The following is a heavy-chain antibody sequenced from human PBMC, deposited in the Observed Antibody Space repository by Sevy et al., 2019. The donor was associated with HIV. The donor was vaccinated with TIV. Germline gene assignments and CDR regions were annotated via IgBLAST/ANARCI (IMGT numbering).Heavy chain of an antibody. V-gene: IGHV3-15*01. D-gene: IGHD3-16*01. J-gene: IGHJ4*02. Sequence: GGSLRLSCAASGFTFSGAWMSWVRQVPGKGLEWLGRIKSETDGGATDYAAPVKGRFTISRDDSKKTGYLQVNSLQVEDTAVYYCTTDLGIYASKWGQGTLVTVSS. CDR1: GFTFSGAW. CDR2: IKSETDGGAT. CDR3: TTDLGIYASK.